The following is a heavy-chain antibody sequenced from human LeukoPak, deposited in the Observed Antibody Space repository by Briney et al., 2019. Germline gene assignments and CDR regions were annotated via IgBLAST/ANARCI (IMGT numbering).Heavy chain of an antibody. V-gene: IGHV1-18*01. CDR2: ISPYNGNT. Sequence: GASVKVSCKASGYTFTSYGISWVRQASGQGLEWMGWISPYNGNTNYAQKLQGRVTMTTDTSTSTAYMELRSLRSDDTAVYYCARDSVVVPAAILNYYYYGMDVWGQGTTVTVSS. CDR1: GYTFTSYG. D-gene: IGHD2-2*02. CDR3: ARDSVVVPAAILNYYYYGMDV. J-gene: IGHJ6*02.